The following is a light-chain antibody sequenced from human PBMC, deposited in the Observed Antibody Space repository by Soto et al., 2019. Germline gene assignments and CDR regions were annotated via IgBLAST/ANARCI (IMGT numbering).Light chain of an antibody. V-gene: IGKV1-33*01. CDR3: QQYDNLLT. CDR2: EPP. Sequence: DIQMNQSESPRSASVGGRVTITSQTSKDISNYFNWYQQNPGKAPKLLIDEPPTLSAGVPSRFSGSGSGTDFTFNISSLRPEDIATYCCQQYDNLLTLGGGTKVEIK. CDR1: KDISNY. J-gene: IGKJ4*01.